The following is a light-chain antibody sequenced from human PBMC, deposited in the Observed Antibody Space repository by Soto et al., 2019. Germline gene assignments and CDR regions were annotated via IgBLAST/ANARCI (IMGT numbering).Light chain of an antibody. CDR2: GTS. Sequence: EIVMTQSPATLSVSPGERATLSCRASQSVSTNLAWYQQKPGQAPRLLIYGTSTRATGIPARFSGSGSGTEFTLTISSLQSEDFGVYYCQQYNNWSITFGQGTRLEIK. V-gene: IGKV3-15*01. J-gene: IGKJ5*01. CDR3: QQYNNWSIT. CDR1: QSVSTN.